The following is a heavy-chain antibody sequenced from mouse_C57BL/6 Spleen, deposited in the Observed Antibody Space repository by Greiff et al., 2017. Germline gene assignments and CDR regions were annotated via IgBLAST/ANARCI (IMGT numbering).Heavy chain of an antibody. D-gene: IGHD4-1*01. CDR2: INPSNGGT. Sequence: QVQLKQPGTELVKPGASVKLSCKASGYTFTSYWMHWVKQRPGQGLEWIGNINPSNGGTNYNEKFKSKATLTVDKSSSTAYMQLSSLTSEDSAVYYCAREAILGRDAMDYWGQGTSVTVSS. CDR3: AREAILGRDAMDY. CDR1: GYTFTSYW. J-gene: IGHJ4*01. V-gene: IGHV1-53*01.